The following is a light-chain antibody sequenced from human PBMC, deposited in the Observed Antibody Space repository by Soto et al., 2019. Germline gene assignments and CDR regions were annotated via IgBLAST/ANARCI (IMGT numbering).Light chain of an antibody. CDR2: GAS. V-gene: IGKV1-27*01. J-gene: IGKJ1*01. CDR1: RGITNH. Sequence: DIQMTQSPSSLSASVGDRVTFTCRASRGITNHLAWYQQKPGKVPKLLIYGASTLQSGVPSRFSGSGSGTAFTLTISSLQTEDVATYFCLTYNSGLWTFGQGTKLEIK. CDR3: LTYNSGLWT.